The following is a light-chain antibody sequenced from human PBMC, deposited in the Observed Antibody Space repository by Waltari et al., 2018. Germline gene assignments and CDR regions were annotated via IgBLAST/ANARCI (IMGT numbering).Light chain of an antibody. V-gene: IGKV1-8*01. Sequence: AIRMTQSPSSFSASTGDRVTITCRVSQGISSYLAWYQQKPGRVPKLLMSAASTLHSGVPSRFTGSGSGTDFTLTINCLQSDDFATYYCQQYYTYPRTFGQGTKVEIK. J-gene: IGKJ1*01. CDR1: QGISSY. CDR2: AAS. CDR3: QQYYTYPRT.